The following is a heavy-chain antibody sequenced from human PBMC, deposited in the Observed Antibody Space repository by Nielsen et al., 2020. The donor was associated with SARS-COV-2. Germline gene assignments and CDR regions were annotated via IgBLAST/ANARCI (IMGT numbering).Heavy chain of an antibody. J-gene: IGHJ3*02. CDR3: ARDVSSSSYDAFDI. D-gene: IGHD6-6*01. Sequence: WVRQAPGQGLEWMGGIIPIFGTANYAQKFQGRVTITADESTSTAYMELSNLRSEDTAVYYCARDVSSSSYDAFDIWGQGTMVTVSS. CDR2: IIPIFGTA. V-gene: IGHV1-69*01.